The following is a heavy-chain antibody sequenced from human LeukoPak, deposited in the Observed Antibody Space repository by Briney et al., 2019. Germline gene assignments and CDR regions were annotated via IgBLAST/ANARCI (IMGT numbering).Heavy chain of an antibody. CDR2: IIPILGIA. V-gene: IGHV1-69*04. CDR1: GGTFSSYA. CDR3: ARDLQLWTRRTRYYYGMDV. J-gene: IGHJ6*02. Sequence: GASVKVSCKASGGTFSSYAISWVRQAPGQGLEWMGRIIPILGIANYAQKFQGRVTITADKSTSTAYMELSSLRSEDTAVYYCARDLQLWTRRTRYYYGMDVWGQGTTVTVSS. D-gene: IGHD5-18*01.